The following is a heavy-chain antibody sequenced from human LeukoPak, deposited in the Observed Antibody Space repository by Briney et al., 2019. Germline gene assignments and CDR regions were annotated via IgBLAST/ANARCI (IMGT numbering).Heavy chain of an antibody. Sequence: RTGGSLRLSCAASGFTFDDYAMHWVRQAPGKGLEWVSGITWNSDNIEYADSVKGRFTISRDNAKNSLYLQVNSLRAEDMALYYCAKGGGGRLIYYYYMDVWGKGTTVTVSS. CDR2: ITWNSDNI. J-gene: IGHJ6*03. D-gene: IGHD3-16*01. CDR3: AKGGGGRLIYYYYMDV. V-gene: IGHV3-9*03. CDR1: GFTFDDYA.